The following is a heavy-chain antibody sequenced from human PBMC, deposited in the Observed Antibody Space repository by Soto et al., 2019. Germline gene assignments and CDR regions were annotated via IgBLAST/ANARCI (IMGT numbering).Heavy chain of an antibody. CDR1: GFIFSSYW. CDR3: GRTAALDRRYRPVDI. D-gene: IGHD2-2*01. CDR2: IKLDGSEK. Sequence: GGSLRLSCAASGFIFSSYWMTWVRQAPGKGLEWVANIKLDGSEKDYVGSVKGRFTISRDNAKNSLFLQMNSLRAEDTAIYYCGRTAALDRRYRPVDIRGQGTMVTV. J-gene: IGHJ3*02. V-gene: IGHV3-7*05.